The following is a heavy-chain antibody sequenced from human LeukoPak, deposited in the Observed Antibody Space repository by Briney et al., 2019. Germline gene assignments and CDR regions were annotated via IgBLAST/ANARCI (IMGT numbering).Heavy chain of an antibody. CDR2: IYYSGST. J-gene: IGHJ4*02. V-gene: IGHV4-59*01. Sequence: SETLSLTCTVSGGSISSYYWSWIRQPPGKGLEWIGYIYYSGSTNYNPSLKSRVTISVDTSENQFSLKLSSVTAADTAVYYCARGYDWLPAYFDYWGQGTLVTVSS. CDR1: GGSISSYY. D-gene: IGHD3-9*01. CDR3: ARGYDWLPAYFDY.